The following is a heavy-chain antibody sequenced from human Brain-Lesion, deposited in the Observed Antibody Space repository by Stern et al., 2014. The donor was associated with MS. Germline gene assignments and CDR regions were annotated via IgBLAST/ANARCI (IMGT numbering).Heavy chain of an antibody. Sequence: VHLVESGAEVKKPGASVRVSCEASGNSFTPFYIHWVRQAPGQGLEWMGWINPNSGGTKFAQKFQGWVTITRDTSMTTAYMEVTSLTSDDTAVYYCARGGRYYADYWGQGTLVTVSS. CDR1: GNSFTPFY. V-gene: IGHV1-2*04. CDR2: INPNSGGT. D-gene: IGHD2-2*01. CDR3: ARGGRYYADY. J-gene: IGHJ4*02.